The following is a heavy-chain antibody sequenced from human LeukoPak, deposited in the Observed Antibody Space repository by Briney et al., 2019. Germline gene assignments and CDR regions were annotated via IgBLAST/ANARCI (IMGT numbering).Heavy chain of an antibody. CDR2: IYYSGST. CDR1: GGSISSSSYY. V-gene: IGHV4-61*01. D-gene: IGHD6-19*01. Sequence: SETLSLTCTISGGSISSSSYYWSWIRQPPGKGLEWIGYIYYSGSTNYNPSLKSRVTISVDTSKNQFSLKLSSVTAADTAVYYCARQANWGWYLYWGQGTLVTVSS. J-gene: IGHJ4*02. CDR3: ARQANWGWYLY.